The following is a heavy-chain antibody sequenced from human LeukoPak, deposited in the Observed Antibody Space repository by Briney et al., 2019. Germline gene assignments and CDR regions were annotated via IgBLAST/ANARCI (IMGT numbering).Heavy chain of an antibody. J-gene: IGHJ4*02. CDR3: ARGAGGPVVPAHYFDY. V-gene: IGHV4-34*01. D-gene: IGHD2-2*01. CDR1: GGSFSGYY. CDR2: INHSGST. Sequence: SETLSPTCAVYGGSFSGYYWSWIRQPPGKGLEWIGEINHSGSTNYNPSLKSRVTISVDTSKNQFSLKLSSVTAADTAVHYCARGAGGPVVPAHYFDYWGQGTLVTVSS.